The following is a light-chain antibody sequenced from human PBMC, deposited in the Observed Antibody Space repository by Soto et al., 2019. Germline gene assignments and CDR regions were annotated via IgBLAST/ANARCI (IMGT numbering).Light chain of an antibody. CDR1: TGAVTSGHF. CDR2: NTT. J-gene: IGLJ2*01. CDR3: LLYYGGAQGVV. Sequence: QTVVTQEPSLTVSPGGTVTLTCASSTGAVTSGHFPNWIQQRPGQAPRTLIYNTTNKHSRTPARFSGSLLGGKAALTLSGVQPEDEAEYYCLLYYGGAQGVVFGGGTKLTVL. V-gene: IGLV7-43*01.